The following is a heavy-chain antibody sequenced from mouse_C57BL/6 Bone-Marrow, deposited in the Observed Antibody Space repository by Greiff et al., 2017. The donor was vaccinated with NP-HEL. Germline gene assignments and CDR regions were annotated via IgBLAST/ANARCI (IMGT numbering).Heavy chain of an antibody. V-gene: IGHV1-64*01. CDR2: IHPNSGST. CDR3: AGPYYYGSSYRFAY. J-gene: IGHJ3*01. CDR1: GYTFTSYW. Sequence: VQLQQSGAELVKPGASVKLSCKASGYTFTSYWMHWVKQRPGQGLEWIGMIHPNSGSTNYNEKFKSKATLTVDKSSSTAYMQLSSLTSEDSAVYYCAGPYYYGSSYRFAYWGQGTLVTVSA. D-gene: IGHD1-1*01.